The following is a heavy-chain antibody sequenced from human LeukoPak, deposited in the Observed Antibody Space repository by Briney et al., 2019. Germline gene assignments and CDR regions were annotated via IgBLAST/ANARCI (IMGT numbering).Heavy chain of an antibody. CDR1: GGSISSGGYS. CDR3: ARGLVGATPFFDY. D-gene: IGHD1-26*01. J-gene: IGHJ4*02. Sequence: SETLSLTCAVSGGSISSGGYSWSWIRQPPGQGLEWIGYIYHSGSTYYNPSLKSRVTISVDTSKNQFSLKLSSVTAADTAVYYCARGLVGATPFFDYWGQGTLVTVSS. CDR2: IYHSGST. V-gene: IGHV4-30-2*01.